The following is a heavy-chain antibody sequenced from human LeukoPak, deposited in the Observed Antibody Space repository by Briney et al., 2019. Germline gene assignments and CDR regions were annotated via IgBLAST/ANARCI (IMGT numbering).Heavy chain of an antibody. D-gene: IGHD2-15*01. Sequence: GASVTVSCKASGYIFTSYDINWVRQATGQGLEWMGWMNPNSGNTGYAQKFRGRVTMTGDTSATTAYMELSDLRSDDTATYYCARVCSGGSCSDFWGQGTLVTVSS. CDR1: GYIFTSYD. V-gene: IGHV1-8*01. J-gene: IGHJ4*02. CDR3: ARVCSGGSCSDF. CDR2: MNPNSGNT.